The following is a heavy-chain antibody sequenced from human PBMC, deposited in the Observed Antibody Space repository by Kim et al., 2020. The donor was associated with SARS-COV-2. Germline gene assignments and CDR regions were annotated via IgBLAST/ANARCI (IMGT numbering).Heavy chain of an antibody. CDR3: ARARGITMIVVVMIGAFDI. J-gene: IGHJ3*02. D-gene: IGHD3-22*01. V-gene: IGHV4-31*03. Sequence: SETLSLTCTVSGGSISSGGYYWSWIRQHPGKGLEWIGYIYYSGSTYYNPSLKSRVTISVDTSKNQFSLKLSSVTAADTAVYYCARARGITMIVVVMIGAFDIWGRGTMVTVSS. CDR1: GGSISSGGYY. CDR2: IYYSGST.